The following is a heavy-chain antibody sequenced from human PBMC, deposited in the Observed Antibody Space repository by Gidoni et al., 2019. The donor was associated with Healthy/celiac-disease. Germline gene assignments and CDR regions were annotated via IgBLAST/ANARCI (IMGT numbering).Heavy chain of an antibody. CDR3: ARGYAPWNYGGNVDY. D-gene: IGHD1-7*01. V-gene: IGHV3-7*01. CDR2: IHHDGSAN. CDR1: GFTFSSPW. J-gene: IGHJ4*02. Sequence: EVQLVESGGGLVQQGGYLGLSCAATGFTFSSPWMSWGRQAPGKGLEWVANIHHDGSANSHVDSVKGRFTISSDNAKNSLYLLMNRLRADDTAVYYCARGYAPWNYGGNVDYWGQGTLVTVSS.